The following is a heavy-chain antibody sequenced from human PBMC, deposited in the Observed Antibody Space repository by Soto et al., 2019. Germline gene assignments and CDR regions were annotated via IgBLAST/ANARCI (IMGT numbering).Heavy chain of an antibody. V-gene: IGHV1-18*01. D-gene: IGHD2-15*01. J-gene: IGHJ3*02. Sequence: ASVKVSCKASGYTFTSYGISWVRQAPGQGLEWMGWISAYNGNTNYAQKLQGRVTMTTDTSTSTAYMELRSLRSDDTAVYYCARDRVVVVAATFAFDIWGQGTMVTVSS. CDR1: GYTFTSYG. CDR2: ISAYNGNT. CDR3: ARDRVVVVAATFAFDI.